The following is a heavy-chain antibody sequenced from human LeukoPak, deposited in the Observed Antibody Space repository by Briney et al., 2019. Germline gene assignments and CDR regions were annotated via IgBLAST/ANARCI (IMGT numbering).Heavy chain of an antibody. Sequence: GESLKISCKTSGQSFTNYWIGWVRQMPGKGLEWMGIIHPGGSEVQYSLAFQGQVTISADKSINTAYLHWSSLKASDSAIYYCACREFYGTWSDPWGQGTLVTVSS. D-gene: IGHD3-10*01. CDR1: GQSFTNYW. V-gene: IGHV5-51*01. J-gene: IGHJ5*02. CDR3: ACREFYGTWSDP. CDR2: IHPGGSEV.